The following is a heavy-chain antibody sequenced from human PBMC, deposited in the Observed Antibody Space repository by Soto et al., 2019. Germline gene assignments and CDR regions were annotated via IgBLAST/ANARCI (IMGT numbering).Heavy chain of an antibody. D-gene: IGHD3-9*01. CDR3: VTNRGDYDIFAGRVDYYYYGMDV. CDR2: ISGSSSPI. J-gene: IGHJ6*02. Sequence: PGGSLRLSCAASGFAFSTYSMNWVRQAPGKGLEWVSYISGSSSPIYYADSVKGRFTISRDNAKNSLHLQMNSLRDEDTAVYYCVTNRGDYDIFAGRVDYYYYGMDVWGQGTTVTVSS. CDR1: GFAFSTYS. V-gene: IGHV3-48*02.